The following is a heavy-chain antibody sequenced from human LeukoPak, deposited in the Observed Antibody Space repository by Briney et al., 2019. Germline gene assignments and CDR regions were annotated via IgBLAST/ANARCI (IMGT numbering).Heavy chain of an antibody. V-gene: IGHV4-59*08. D-gene: IGHD3-10*01. Sequence: SETLSLTCTVSGGSITSYHYSWIRQPPGKGLEWIGYIYFSGSTDYNPSLKSRVTMSVDTSRNQFSLKLSSVTAADTAVYYCARSGDRHFPFDYWGQGTLVTVSS. CDR3: ARSGDRHFPFDY. CDR2: IYFSGST. CDR1: GGSITSYH. J-gene: IGHJ4*02.